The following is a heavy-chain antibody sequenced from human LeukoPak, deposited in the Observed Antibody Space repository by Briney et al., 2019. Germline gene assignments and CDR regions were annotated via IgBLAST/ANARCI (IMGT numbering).Heavy chain of an antibody. CDR1: GASVSSNFTA. Sequence: SQTLSLTCAISGASVSSNFTAWNWIRQSPSRGLEWLGRTYYRSKWYNDYAVSAKSRIIINPDTSKNQFSLQLNSVTPEDTAVYYCANSLRFYFDSWGQGTLVTVSS. D-gene: IGHD5-18*01. V-gene: IGHV6-1*01. CDR2: TYYRSKWYN. J-gene: IGHJ4*02. CDR3: ANSLRFYFDS.